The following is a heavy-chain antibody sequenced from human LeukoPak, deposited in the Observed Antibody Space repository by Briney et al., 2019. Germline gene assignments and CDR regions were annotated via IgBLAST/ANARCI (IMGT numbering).Heavy chain of an antibody. V-gene: IGHV1-18*04. CDR1: GYAFSDHG. CDR2: ISGYNGHT. J-gene: IGHJ4*02. CDR3: ARVPNPRNTYGYNDK. Sequence: GASVKVSCTASGYAFSDHGVNWVRQAPGQGGEWMGWISGYNGHTSCAQKFQGRVMVTTDRSTNTAYLELRSLRSDDTAVYYCARVPNPRNTYGYNDKWGQGTLVTVSS. D-gene: IGHD5-18*01.